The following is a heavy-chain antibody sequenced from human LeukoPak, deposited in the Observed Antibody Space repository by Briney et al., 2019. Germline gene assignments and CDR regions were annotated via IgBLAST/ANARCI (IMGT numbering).Heavy chain of an antibody. CDR3: ARDLAYSRLDY. D-gene: IGHD5-18*01. J-gene: IGHJ4*02. CDR1: GLTFSSSW. CDR2: INPDGNKK. V-gene: IGHV3-7*01. Sequence: GGSLRLSCAVSGLTFSSSWMDWVRQAPGKGLEWVASINPDGNKKYSADSVKGRYTISRDNAENSLYLQMNSLRVEDTAFYYCARDLAYSRLDYWGQGMLVTVSS.